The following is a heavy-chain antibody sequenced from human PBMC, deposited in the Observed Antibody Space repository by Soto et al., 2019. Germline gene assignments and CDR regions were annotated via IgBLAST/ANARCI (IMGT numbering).Heavy chain of an antibody. Sequence: QVQLVQSGAEVKKPGASVKVSCKASGYTFTSYGISWVRQAPGQGLEWMGWISAYNANTNYAQKLQGRVTMTTDTSTRTSYMERRSLRADDTAVYFCARDRLGATGDYWGQGTLVTVSS. V-gene: IGHV1-18*01. CDR1: GYTFTSYG. J-gene: IGHJ4*02. CDR2: ISAYNANT. D-gene: IGHD1-26*01. CDR3: ARDRLGATGDY.